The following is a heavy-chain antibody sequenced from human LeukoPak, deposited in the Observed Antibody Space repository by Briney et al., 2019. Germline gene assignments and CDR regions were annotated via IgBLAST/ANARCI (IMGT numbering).Heavy chain of an antibody. CDR2: IYYSGST. D-gene: IGHD3-10*01. Sequence: SETLSLTCTVSGGSISSYYWSWIRQPPGKGLEWMGYIYYSGSTNYNPSLKSRVTISVDTSKNQFSLKLSSVTAADTAVYYCARDSPGSDYFDYWGQGTLVTVSS. CDR1: GGSISSYY. V-gene: IGHV4-59*01. J-gene: IGHJ4*02. CDR3: ARDSPGSDYFDY.